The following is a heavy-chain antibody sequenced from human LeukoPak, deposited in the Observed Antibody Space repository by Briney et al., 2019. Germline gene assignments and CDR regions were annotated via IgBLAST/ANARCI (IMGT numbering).Heavy chain of an antibody. CDR2: IYTSGST. V-gene: IGHV4-61*02. CDR3: ASGGSGWYGAAFDI. J-gene: IGHJ3*02. D-gene: IGHD6-19*01. CDR1: GGSISSGSYY. Sequence: SQTLSLTCTVSGGSISSGSYYWSWIRQPAGKGLEWIGRIYTSGSTNYNPSLKSRVTISVDTSKNQFSLKLSSVTAADTAVYYCASGGSGWYGAAFDIWGQGTVVTVSS.